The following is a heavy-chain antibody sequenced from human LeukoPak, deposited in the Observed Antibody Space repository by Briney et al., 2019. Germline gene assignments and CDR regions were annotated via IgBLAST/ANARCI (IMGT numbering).Heavy chain of an antibody. CDR1: GFTVSSNY. V-gene: IGHV3-53*01. CDR3: ARTTVTTYNYYYMDV. CDR2: IYSGGST. Sequence: PWGSLRLSCAASGFTVSSNYMSWVRQAPGKGLEWVSVIYSGGSTYYADSVKGRFTISRDNSKNTLYLQMNSLRAEDTAVYYCARTTVTTYNYYYMDVWGKGTTVTVSS. J-gene: IGHJ6*03. D-gene: IGHD4-17*01.